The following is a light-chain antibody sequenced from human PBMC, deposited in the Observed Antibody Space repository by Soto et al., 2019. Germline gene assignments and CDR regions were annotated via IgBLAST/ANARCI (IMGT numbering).Light chain of an antibody. Sequence: IQLAQSPSYLSASVGDRFAITCRASQGISSYLAWYQQKPGKAPKLLXYAASTLQSGVPSSFRGSGSGTDFTLTISSLQTEDFANYYCQQLNSYHSITFGQGTRLEIK. CDR1: QGISSY. J-gene: IGKJ5*01. CDR3: QQLNSYHSIT. V-gene: IGKV1-9*01. CDR2: AAS.